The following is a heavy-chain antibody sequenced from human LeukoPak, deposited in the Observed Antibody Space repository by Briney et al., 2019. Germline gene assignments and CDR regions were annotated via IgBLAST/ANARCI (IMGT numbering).Heavy chain of an antibody. V-gene: IGHV1-2*02. CDR3: ARPRFGTPYGMDV. J-gene: IGHJ6*02. CDR1: GYTFTGCY. CDR2: INPNSGGT. D-gene: IGHD3-10*01. Sequence: ASVKVSCKASGYTFTGCYIHWVRQAPGQGLEWVGWINPNSGGTYYAQKFQGRVTMTRDTSISTAYMEVSRLGPDDTAVYYCARPRFGTPYGMDVWGRGTTVTVSS.